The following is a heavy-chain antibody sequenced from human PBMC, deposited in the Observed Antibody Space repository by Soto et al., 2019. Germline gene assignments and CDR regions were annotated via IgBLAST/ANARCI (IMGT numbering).Heavy chain of an antibody. J-gene: IGHJ6*02. CDR2: INPNSGGT. D-gene: IGHD3-22*01. CDR1: GYTFTSYD. V-gene: IGHV1-2*04. CDR3: ARDIWIYDSSGSSYYYYGMDV. Sequence: ASVKVSCKASGYTFTSYDINWVRQATGQGLEWIGWINPNSGGTNYAQKFQGWVTMTRDTSISTAYMELSRLRSDDTAVYYCARDIWIYDSSGSSYYYYGMDVWGQGTTVTVSS.